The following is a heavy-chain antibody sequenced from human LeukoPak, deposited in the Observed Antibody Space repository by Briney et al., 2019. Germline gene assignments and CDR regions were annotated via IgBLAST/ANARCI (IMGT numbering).Heavy chain of an antibody. Sequence: PGGSLRLSCAPSGFTFTSYAMSWVRQAPGKGLEWVSAISGSGGSTYDADSVKGRFTISRANSKSSLYLQMNSLRAEDTAVYYCARDPASYSGYQYYFDYWGQGTLVTVSS. CDR2: ISGSGGST. J-gene: IGHJ4*02. D-gene: IGHD5-12*01. V-gene: IGHV3-23*01. CDR1: GFTFTSYA. CDR3: ARDPASYSGYQYYFDY.